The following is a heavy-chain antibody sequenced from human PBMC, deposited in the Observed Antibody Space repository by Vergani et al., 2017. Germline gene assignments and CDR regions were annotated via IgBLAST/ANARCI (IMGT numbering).Heavy chain of an antibody. CDR1: GGSISRSNW. Sequence: QVQLQESGPGLVKPPGTLSLTCAVSGGSISRSNWWSWVRQPPGKGLEWIGEIYYSGSTNYNPSLKSRVTISIDKSKNQFSLKLSSVTAADTAVYYCARVIQLWLGDWFDPWGQGTLVTVSS. CDR2: IYYSGST. CDR3: ARVIQLWLGDWFDP. V-gene: IGHV4-4*03. J-gene: IGHJ5*02. D-gene: IGHD5-18*01.